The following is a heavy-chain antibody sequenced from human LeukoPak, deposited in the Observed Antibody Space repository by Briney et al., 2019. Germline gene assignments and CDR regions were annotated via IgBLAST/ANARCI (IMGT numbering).Heavy chain of an antibody. CDR2: INDGGST. CDR3: ARHGISGTYYAAFDY. CDR1: GGSFTKHQ. D-gene: IGHD1-26*01. Sequence: SETLSLTCAVYGGSFTKHQWSWIRQPPGKGLEWIGEINDGGSTNYNPSLKSRVTISLDTSKNQFSLKLSSVTAADTAVYYCARHGISGTYYAAFDYWGQGTLVTVSS. V-gene: IGHV4-34*01. J-gene: IGHJ4*02.